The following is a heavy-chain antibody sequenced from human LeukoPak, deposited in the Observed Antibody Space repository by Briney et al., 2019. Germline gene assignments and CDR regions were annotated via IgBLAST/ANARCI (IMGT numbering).Heavy chain of an antibody. CDR3: ARDLTTVTRALSDY. Sequence: ASVKVSCKASGYTFTSYYMHWVRQAPGQGLEWMGIINPSGGSTSYAQKLQGRVTMTTDTSTSTAYMELRSLRSDDTAVYYCARDLTTVTRALSDYWGQGTLVTVSS. D-gene: IGHD4-17*01. CDR1: GYTFTSYY. J-gene: IGHJ4*02. V-gene: IGHV1-46*01. CDR2: INPSGGST.